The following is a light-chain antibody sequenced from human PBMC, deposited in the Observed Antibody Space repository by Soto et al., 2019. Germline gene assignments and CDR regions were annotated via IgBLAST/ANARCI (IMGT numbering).Light chain of an antibody. V-gene: IGKV3-20*01. J-gene: IGKJ5*01. CDR2: GAS. CDR1: QSVSSY. Sequence: EIVLTQSPATLSLSPGERATLSCRASQSVSSYLAWYQQKPGQAPRLLIYGASNTATGIPDRFSGSGSGTEFTLTISRLEPEDFAVYYCQQYGSSPTFGQGTRLEIK. CDR3: QQYGSSPT.